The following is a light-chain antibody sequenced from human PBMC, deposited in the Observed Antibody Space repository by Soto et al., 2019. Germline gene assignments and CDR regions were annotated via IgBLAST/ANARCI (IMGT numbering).Light chain of an antibody. CDR1: QDISNY. Sequence: DIQMTQSPSSLSASVGDRVNITCQASQDISNYLNWYQLKPGKAPRLLIYDTSSVMTGVPSRFSGSGSGTEFILTISSLQAEDVAIYSCQQFDKLPFTFGPGTKVD. V-gene: IGKV1-33*01. CDR2: DTS. J-gene: IGKJ3*01. CDR3: QQFDKLPFT.